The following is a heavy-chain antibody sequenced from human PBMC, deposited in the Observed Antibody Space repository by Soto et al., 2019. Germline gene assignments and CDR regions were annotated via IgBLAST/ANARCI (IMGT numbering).Heavy chain of an antibody. Sequence: QVQLVQSGDEVKKPGASVKVSCKASGYIFVNYGIAWVRQAPGQGLEWMGWISPYTGNTHSASKVQGRLTMTTDTSTSTAYMYLGSLTSDDTAVYYCVMVDNYVTPTPQDVWGQGTTVTVSS. V-gene: IGHV1-18*01. J-gene: IGHJ6*02. D-gene: IGHD3-16*01. CDR2: ISPYTGNT. CDR1: GYIFVNYG. CDR3: VMVDNYVTPTPQDV.